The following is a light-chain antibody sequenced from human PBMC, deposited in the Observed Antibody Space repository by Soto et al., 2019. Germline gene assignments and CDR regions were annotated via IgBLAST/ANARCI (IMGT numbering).Light chain of an antibody. V-gene: IGKV3-15*01. CDR3: QRYNSYSTWT. Sequence: EVAMTQSPATLSLSAGERVTLSCGASQSVRRKLAWYQQKPGQSPRLLIYGASTRATGIPARFSGSGSGTEFTLTISSLQTDDFATYYCQRYNSYSTWTFGQGTKVDIK. J-gene: IGKJ1*01. CDR2: GAS. CDR1: QSVRRK.